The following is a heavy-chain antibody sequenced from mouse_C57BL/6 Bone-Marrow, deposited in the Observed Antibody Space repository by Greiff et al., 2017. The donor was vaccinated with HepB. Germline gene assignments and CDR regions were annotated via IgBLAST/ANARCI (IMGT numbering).Heavy chain of an antibody. CDR2: IDPSDSYT. V-gene: IGHV1-69*01. CDR3: ALLYFDY. CDR1: GYTFTSYW. D-gene: IGHD1-1*01. Sequence: VKLQQPGAELVMPGASVKLSCKASGYTFTSYWMHWVKQRPGQGLEWIGEIDPSDSYTNYNQKFKGKSTLTVDKSSSTAYMQLSSLTSEDSAVYYCALLYFDYWGQGTTLTVSS. J-gene: IGHJ2*01.